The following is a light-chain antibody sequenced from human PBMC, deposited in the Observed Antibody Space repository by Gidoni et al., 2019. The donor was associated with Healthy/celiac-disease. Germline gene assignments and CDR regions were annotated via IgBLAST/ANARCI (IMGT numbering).Light chain of an antibody. CDR2: AAS. J-gene: IGKJ3*01. CDR1: QSISSY. Sequence: DIQMTPSPSSLSASVRDRVTITCRASQSISSYLNWYQQKPGKAPKLLIYAASSLQSGVPSRFSGSGSGTDFTLTISSLQPEDFATYYCQQSYSTLIFTFGPGTKVDIK. V-gene: IGKV1-39*01. CDR3: QQSYSTLIFT.